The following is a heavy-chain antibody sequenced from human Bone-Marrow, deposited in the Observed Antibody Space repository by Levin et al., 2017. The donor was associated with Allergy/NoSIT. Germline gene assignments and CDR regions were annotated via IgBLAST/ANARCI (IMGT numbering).Heavy chain of an antibody. Sequence: GESLKISCAASGFTFRNFAMHWVRQAPGKGLEWVAGIPHDAAKTYYTESVRGRFTISRDNSKNTLFVEMNSLRVEDTAVYYCARGPGLAVGKGYFDSWGQGTLVTVSS. CDR3: ARGPGLAVGKGYFDS. D-gene: IGHD6-19*01. CDR1: GFTFRNFA. CDR2: IPHDAAKT. J-gene: IGHJ5*01. V-gene: IGHV3-30-3*01.